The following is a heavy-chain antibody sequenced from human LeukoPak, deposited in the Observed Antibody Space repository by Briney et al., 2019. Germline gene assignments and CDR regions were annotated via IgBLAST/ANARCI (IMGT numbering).Heavy chain of an antibody. CDR3: ARGMLGTTTTFGY. Sequence: SETLSLTCTVSGGSISSYYWSWIRQPPGKGLEWIGYIYYSGGTNYNPSLKSRVTISVDTSKNQFSLKLSSVTAADTAVYYCARGMLGTTTTFGYWGQGTLVTVSS. CDR1: GGSISSYY. V-gene: IGHV4-59*01. J-gene: IGHJ4*02. D-gene: IGHD1-1*01. CDR2: IYYSGGT.